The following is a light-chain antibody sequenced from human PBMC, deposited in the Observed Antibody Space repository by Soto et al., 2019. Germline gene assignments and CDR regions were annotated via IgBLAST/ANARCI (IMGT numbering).Light chain of an antibody. V-gene: IGKV3-15*01. J-gene: IGKJ1*01. CDR1: QSVGTN. Sequence: EIVMTQSPVILSVSPGERATLSCRASQSVGTNLAWYQQKPGQAPRLLISGAATRATGIPARFSGRGSGTEYTHTVSSLQSEDFAVYYCQQYNNWPRTFGQGTKVDIK. CDR2: GAA. CDR3: QQYNNWPRT.